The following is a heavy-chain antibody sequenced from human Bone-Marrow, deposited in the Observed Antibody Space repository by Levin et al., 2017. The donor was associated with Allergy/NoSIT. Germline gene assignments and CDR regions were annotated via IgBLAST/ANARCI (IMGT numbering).Heavy chain of an antibody. V-gene: IGHV3-30*18. J-gene: IGHJ4*02. CDR3: AKLLPWLVLTAPFNY. CDR1: GFTFSNYG. D-gene: IGHD6-19*01. Sequence: GGSLRLSCAVSGFTFSNYGMHWVRQAPGKGLEWVALISYDGSDKDYADSVKGRFTISRDSSKNTLYLQMNSLRAEDTAVYYCAKLLPWLVLTAPFNYWGQGTLVTVSS. CDR2: ISYDGSDK.